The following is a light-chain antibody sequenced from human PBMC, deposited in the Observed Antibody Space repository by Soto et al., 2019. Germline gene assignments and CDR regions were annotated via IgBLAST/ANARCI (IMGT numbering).Light chain of an antibody. V-gene: IGLV1-40*01. CDR2: GNS. CDR3: QSYDSSLSGGV. J-gene: IGLJ3*02. CDR1: SSNIGAGDV. Sequence: QSVLTQPPSVSGAPGQRVTISCTGSSSNIGAGDVVHWYQQLPGTAPKLLIYGNSNRPSGVPDRFSGSKSGTSASLAITGLQAEDEADYYCQSYDSSLSGGVFGGGTKLTVL.